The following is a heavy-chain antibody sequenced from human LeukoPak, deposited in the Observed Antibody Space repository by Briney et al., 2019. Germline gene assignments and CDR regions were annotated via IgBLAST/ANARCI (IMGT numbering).Heavy chain of an antibody. D-gene: IGHD6-13*01. Sequence: GGSLRLSCEATGFTFSSYWMSWVRQAPGKGLEWVANIKQDGSEKYYVDSVKGRFTISRDNVKNSLYLQMNSLRAEETAVYYCARYSAAAGTGSWFDPWGQGTLVTVSS. V-gene: IGHV3-7*01. CDR1: GFTFSSYW. CDR3: ARYSAAAGTGSWFDP. J-gene: IGHJ5*02. CDR2: IKQDGSEK.